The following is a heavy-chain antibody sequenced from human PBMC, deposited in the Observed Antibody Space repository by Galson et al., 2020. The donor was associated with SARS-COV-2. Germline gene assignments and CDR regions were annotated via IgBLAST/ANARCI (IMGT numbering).Heavy chain of an antibody. V-gene: IGHV6-1*01. CDR1: GDSASSISAA. Sequence: QTLSLTCAIYGDSASSISAAWNWIRQSPSRGLEGLGRTYYRSKWYNDYAVSVKRRNTINPDTSKTQCSLQLNSVTPEDTAVYYCARGRSYYGSWGRPGGNWFDPWGQRTLVAVSS. CDR3: ARGRSYYGSWGRPGGNWFDP. CDR2: TYYRSKWYN. D-gene: IGHD3-10*01. J-gene: IGHJ5*02.